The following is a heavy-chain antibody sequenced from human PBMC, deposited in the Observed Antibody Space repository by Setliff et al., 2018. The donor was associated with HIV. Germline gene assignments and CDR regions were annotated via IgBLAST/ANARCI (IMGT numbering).Heavy chain of an antibody. CDR1: GGTSSNYA. V-gene: IGHV1-69*13. Sequence: ASVKVSCKASGGTSSNYAINWVRQAPGQGLERMGGISPIFGTSNYAQKFQGRVTITADESTSTAYMELSSLRSTDTAVYYCARDAVPHCSDASCYGRGAFDVWGQGTLVTVS. J-gene: IGHJ3*01. CDR2: ISPIFGTS. CDR3: ARDAVPHCSDASCYGRGAFDV. D-gene: IGHD2-2*01.